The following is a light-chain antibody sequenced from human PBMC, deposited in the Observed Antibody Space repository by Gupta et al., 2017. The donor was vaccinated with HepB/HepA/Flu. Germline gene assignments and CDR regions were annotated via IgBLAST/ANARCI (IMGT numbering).Light chain of an antibody. CDR2: VNSDGRH. Sequence: QLVLTQSPSASASLGASVKLPCTLRNGHSNYAIAWHQQQPKKGPRYLMKVNSDGRHSKGDGIPDRFSGSSSGAERYLTISSLQSEDEADYYCQTWDTGTPHVVFGGGTNLTVL. J-gene: IGLJ2*01. V-gene: IGLV4-69*01. CDR3: QTWDTGTPHVV. CDR1: NGHSNYA.